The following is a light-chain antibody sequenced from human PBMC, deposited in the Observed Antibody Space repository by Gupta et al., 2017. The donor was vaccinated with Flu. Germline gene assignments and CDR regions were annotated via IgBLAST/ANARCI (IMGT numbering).Light chain of an antibody. V-gene: IGLV2-14*01. CDR2: EVS. J-gene: IGLJ2*01. CDR3: SSYTSSSSYVV. CDR1: SSDVGGYNY. Sequence: QSALTQPASVSGSPGQSITISWPGTSSDVGGYNYVPWYQQHPGKAPKLMIYEVSNRPSGVSNRFSGSKSGNTASLTISGLQAEDEADYYCSSYTSSSSYVVFGGGTKLTVL.